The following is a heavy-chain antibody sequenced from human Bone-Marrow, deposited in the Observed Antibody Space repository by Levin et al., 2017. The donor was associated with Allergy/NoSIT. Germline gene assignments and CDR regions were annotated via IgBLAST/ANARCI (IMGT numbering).Heavy chain of an antibody. V-gene: IGHV4-39*01. D-gene: IGHD3-3*01. J-gene: IGHJ4*02. Sequence: ESLKISCSVSGGSISSSSYFWGWVRQPPGKRLEWIGHIYFGGTTYYNPSLESRVTISVDTSKNQFSLNLSSVTAADTAVYYCARRDTFGKTFDFWGQGTLVTVSS. CDR3: ARRDTFGKTFDF. CDR1: GGSISSSSYF. CDR2: IYFGGTT.